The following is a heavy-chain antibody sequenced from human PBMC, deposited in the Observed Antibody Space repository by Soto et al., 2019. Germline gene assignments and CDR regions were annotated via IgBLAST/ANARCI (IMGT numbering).Heavy chain of an antibody. D-gene: IGHD2-2*01. CDR1: GFTFSSYG. CDR2: ISSSSSYI. V-gene: IGHV3-21*01. CDR3: ARDHCSSTSCYDSSDY. J-gene: IGHJ4*02. Sequence: VGSLRLSCAASGFTFSSYGMNWVRQAPGKGLEWVSSISSSSSYIYYADSVKGRFTISRDNAKNSLYLQMNSLRAEDTAVYYCARDHCSSTSCYDSSDYWGQGTLVTVSS.